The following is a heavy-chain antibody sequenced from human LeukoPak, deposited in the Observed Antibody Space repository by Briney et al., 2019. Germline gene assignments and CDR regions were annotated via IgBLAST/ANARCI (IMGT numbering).Heavy chain of an antibody. D-gene: IGHD3-3*01. CDR3: ACGYYDFWNRAWFDP. Sequence: ASVKVSSKASGYTFTVYYMHWVRQAPGQRVERMGRINPNSGGTNYTQKSQGRVTMTRDTSISTAYMELSRLRSDDTAVYYCACGYYDFWNRAWFDPWGQGTLVTVSS. CDR1: GYTFTVYY. CDR2: INPNSGGT. J-gene: IGHJ5*02. V-gene: IGHV1-2*06.